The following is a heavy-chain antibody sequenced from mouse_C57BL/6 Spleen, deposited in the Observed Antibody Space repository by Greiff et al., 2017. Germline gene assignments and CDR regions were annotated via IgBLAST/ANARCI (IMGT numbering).Heavy chain of an antibody. J-gene: IGHJ4*01. CDR3: TTGWYYAMDY. CDR1: GFNIKDDY. Sequence: EVQRVESGAELVRPGASVKLSCTASGFNIKDDYMHWVKQRPEQGLEWIGWIDPENGDTEYASKFQGKATITADTSSNTAYLQLSSLTSEDTAVYYCTTGWYYAMDYWGQGTSVTVSS. D-gene: IGHD1-1*02. V-gene: IGHV14-4*01. CDR2: IDPENGDT.